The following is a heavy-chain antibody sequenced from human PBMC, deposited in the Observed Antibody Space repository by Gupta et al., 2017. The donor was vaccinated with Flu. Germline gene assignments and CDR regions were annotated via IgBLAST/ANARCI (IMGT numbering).Heavy chain of an antibody. CDR2: IGDNGDIT. D-gene: IGHD3-10*01. V-gene: IGHV3-23*01. J-gene: IGHJ4*02. CDR3: AKLGSVGDLEPY. Sequence: EVHLMESGGGLVQPGGSLRLSCAASGFTFSRFAMSWVRQPPGKGLEWVSSIGDNGDITYYADSMKGRFAISRDNSKNILYLQVSTLRADDTAVYYCAKLGSVGDLEPYWGQGSLVTVSS. CDR1: GFTFSRFA.